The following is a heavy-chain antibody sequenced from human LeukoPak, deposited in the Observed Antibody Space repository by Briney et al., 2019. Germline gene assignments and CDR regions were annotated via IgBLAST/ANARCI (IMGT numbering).Heavy chain of an antibody. CDR2: IYYSGST. D-gene: IGHD3-22*01. CDR3: ARRMYYYDSSGYGGYWLDP. Sequence: SETLTLTCTVSGGSISSYYWSWIRQPPGKGLEWIGYIYYSGSTNYNPSLKSRVTISVDTSKNQFSLKLSSVTAADTAVYYCARRMYYYDSSGYGGYWLDPWGQGTLVTVSS. V-gene: IGHV4-59*08. CDR1: GGSISSYY. J-gene: IGHJ5*02.